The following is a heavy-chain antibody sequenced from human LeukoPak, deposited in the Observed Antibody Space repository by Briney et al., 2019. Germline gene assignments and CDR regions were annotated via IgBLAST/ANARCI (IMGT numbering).Heavy chain of an antibody. CDR3: ARADCSSSTCYLRRSWFDP. J-gene: IGHJ5*02. CDR1: GFTLSNYD. V-gene: IGHV3-21*01. CDR2: ISTSSRYI. Sequence: PGGSLRLSCAASGFTLSNYDMNWVRQAPGKGLEWVSSISTSSRYIYYKDSVRGRFTISRDDAKNSLYLEMNSLRAEDMAVYYCARADCSSSTCYLRRSWFDPWGQGTLVTVSS. D-gene: IGHD2-2*01.